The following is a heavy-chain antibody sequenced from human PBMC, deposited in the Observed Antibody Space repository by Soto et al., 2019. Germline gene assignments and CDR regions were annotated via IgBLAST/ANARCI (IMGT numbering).Heavy chain of an antibody. CDR2: IVPMFGTS. D-gene: IGHD3-3*01. CDR3: NRGSEYDFWSGYL. J-gene: IGHJ4*02. V-gene: IGHV1-69*06. CDR1: GGTSTRYA. Sequence: QERLVQSGAEVRKPGSSVNVSCKVTGGTSTRYAINWVRQAPGQGLEWMGGIVPMFGTSKYAQKFQGRVTITADTSTNIAYMALRSLRSEDTAVYYCNRGSEYDFWSGYLWGQGTLVSVSS.